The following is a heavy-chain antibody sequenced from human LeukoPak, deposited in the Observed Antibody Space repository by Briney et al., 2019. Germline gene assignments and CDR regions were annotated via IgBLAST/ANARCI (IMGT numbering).Heavy chain of an antibody. CDR3: VRGYCGSTSCAFDY. V-gene: IGHV3-48*02. CDR2: ISSSSSSM. J-gene: IGHJ4*02. D-gene: IGHD2-2*01. Sequence: GGSLRLSCAVSGFSFSSDSIYWVCNGPQKGMEWVSYISSSSSSMYYADSVKGRFTISRDTAKNSLYLQMNSLRDEDTAVYYCVRGYCGSTSCAFDYWGQGTLVTVSS. CDR1: GFSFSSDS.